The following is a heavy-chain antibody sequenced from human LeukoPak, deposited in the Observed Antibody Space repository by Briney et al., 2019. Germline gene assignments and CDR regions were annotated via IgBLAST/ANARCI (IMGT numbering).Heavy chain of an antibody. CDR3: ARVRGRWGADDAFDI. Sequence: SETLSLTCAVSAYSISSGSYWGWIRQTPGKGLEWIASIYHSGETYYNPSLKSRPSISVDTSKNQFSLKLTSVTAADTAVYYCARVRGRWGADDAFDIWGQGTMVTVSS. CDR2: IYHSGET. CDR1: AYSISSGSY. J-gene: IGHJ3*02. V-gene: IGHV4-38-2*01. D-gene: IGHD3-10*01.